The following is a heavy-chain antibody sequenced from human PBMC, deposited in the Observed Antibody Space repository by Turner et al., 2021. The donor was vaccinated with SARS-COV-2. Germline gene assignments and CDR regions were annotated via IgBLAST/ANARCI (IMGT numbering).Heavy chain of an antibody. CDR3: ASPSVDFWSGSYYGMDV. CDR1: VGSFSSSSYY. D-gene: IGHD3-3*01. J-gene: IGHJ6*02. CDR2: IYNSGST. V-gene: IGHV4-39*01. Sequence: QLQLQESGPGLVKPSETLSLTCTVSVGSFSSSSYYWGWSRQPPGKGLEWIGSIYNSGSTCYNPSPKSKVTISVETSKNQFSLKLSSVTAADTAVYYCASPSVDFWSGSYYGMDVWGQGTTVTVSS.